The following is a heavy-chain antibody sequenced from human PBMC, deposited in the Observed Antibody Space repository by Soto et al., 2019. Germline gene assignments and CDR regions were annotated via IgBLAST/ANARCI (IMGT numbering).Heavy chain of an antibody. CDR3: ASWQEREHAFDV. CDR2: LYSEDGT. D-gene: IGHD1-26*01. CDR1: GLTIRGKTY. V-gene: IGHV3-53*01. Sequence: DVQLVESGGGLIQPGGSLRLSCAAYGLTIRGKTYITWVRQAPGKGLEWLSALYSEDGTFYADSVEGRFTISRDYSKNTVYLQLHTFTPQDTAVYYCASWQEREHAFDVWGQGTVVTVSS. J-gene: IGHJ3*01.